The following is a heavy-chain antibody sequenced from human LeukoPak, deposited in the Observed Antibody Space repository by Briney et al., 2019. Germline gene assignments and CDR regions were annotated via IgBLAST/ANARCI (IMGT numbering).Heavy chain of an antibody. Sequence: PGGSLRLSCAASGFTFSSYGMHWVRQAPGKGLEWVAFIRYDGSNKYYADSVKGRFTISRDNSKNTLYLQMNSLRAEDTAVYYCAKPPRIAAAGPTEDYWGQGTLVTVSS. CDR1: GFTFSSYG. J-gene: IGHJ4*02. D-gene: IGHD6-13*01. CDR2: IRYDGSNK. V-gene: IGHV3-30*02. CDR3: AKPPRIAAAGPTEDY.